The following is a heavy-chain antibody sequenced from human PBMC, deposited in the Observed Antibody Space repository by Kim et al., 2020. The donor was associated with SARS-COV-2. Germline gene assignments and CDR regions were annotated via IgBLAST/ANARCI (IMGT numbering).Heavy chain of an antibody. V-gene: IGHV3-23*01. CDR2: ISGSGGST. CDR3: AKVISSSWYAWGYYGMDV. D-gene: IGHD6-13*01. Sequence: GGSLRLSCAASGFTFSSYAMSWVRQAPGKGLEWVSAISGSGGSTYYADSVKGRFTISRDNSKNTLYLQMNSLRAEDTAVYYCAKVISSSWYAWGYYGMDVWGQGTTVTVSS. CDR1: GFTFSSYA. J-gene: IGHJ6*02.